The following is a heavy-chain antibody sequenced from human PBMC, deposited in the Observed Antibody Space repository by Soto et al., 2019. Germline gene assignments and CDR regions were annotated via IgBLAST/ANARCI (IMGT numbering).Heavy chain of an antibody. V-gene: IGHV3-66*01. CDR2: IYSGGST. J-gene: IGHJ3*02. Sequence: GGSLRLSCAASGFTVSSNYMSWVRQAPGKGLEWVSVIYSGGSTYYADSVKGRFTISRDNSKNTLYLQMNSLRAEDTAVYYCAKKVTVRGGRYSFDIWCQGTMVTVSS. CDR3: AKKVTVRGGRYSFDI. CDR1: GFTVSSNY. D-gene: IGHD2-21*02.